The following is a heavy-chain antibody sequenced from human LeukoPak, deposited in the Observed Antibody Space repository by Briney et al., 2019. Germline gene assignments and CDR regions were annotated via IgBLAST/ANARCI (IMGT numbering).Heavy chain of an antibody. V-gene: IGHV4-39*07. CDR2: IYYSGST. D-gene: IGHD3-10*01. CDR3: ARDITMVRGVIITDDWFDP. CDR1: GGSISSSSYY. Sequence: SETLSLTCTVPGGSISSSSYYWGWIRQPPGKGLEWIGSIYYSGSTYYNPSLKSRVTISVDTSKNQFSLKLSSVTAADTAVYYCARDITMVRGVIITDDWFDPWGQGTLVTVSS. J-gene: IGHJ5*02.